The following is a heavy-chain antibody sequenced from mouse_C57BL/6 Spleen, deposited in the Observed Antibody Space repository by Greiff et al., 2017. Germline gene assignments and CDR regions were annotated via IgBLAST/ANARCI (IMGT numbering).Heavy chain of an antibody. V-gene: IGHV1-66*01. Sequence: VQLQESGPELVKPGASVKISCKASGYSFTSYYIHWVKQRPGQGLEWIGWIYPGSGNTKYNEKFKGKATLTADTSSSTAYMQRSSLTSEDSAVYYCARWGYYGNSDYWGQGTTLTVSS. CDR1: GYSFTSYY. J-gene: IGHJ2*01. CDR2: IYPGSGNT. CDR3: ARWGYYGNSDY. D-gene: IGHD2-1*01.